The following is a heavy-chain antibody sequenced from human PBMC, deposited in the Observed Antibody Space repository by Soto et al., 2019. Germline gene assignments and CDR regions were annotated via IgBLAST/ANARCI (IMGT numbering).Heavy chain of an antibody. D-gene: IGHD2-15*01. CDR1: GDSFSRYK. CDR3: AREWSAFDY. CDR2: MYSSGYT. V-gene: IGHV4-59*01. Sequence: SETLSLTCTVSGDSFSRYKWSWIRQPPGKGLEYIGYMYSSGYTDYNPSLKSRVTMSLDTSKNQYSLKLTSATAADTAVYYCAREWSAFDYCRQGTLVTVST. J-gene: IGHJ4*02.